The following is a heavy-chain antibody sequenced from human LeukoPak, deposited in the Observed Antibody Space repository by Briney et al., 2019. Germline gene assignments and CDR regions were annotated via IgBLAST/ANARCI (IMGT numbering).Heavy chain of an antibody. Sequence: GGSLRLSCVASGFTFGKYWMSWVRQAPGKGLEWVGFIRSKAYGGTTEYAASVKGRFTISRDDSKSIAYLQMNSLKTEDTAVYYCTRAAIVDFDYWGQGTLVTVSS. V-gene: IGHV3-49*04. J-gene: IGHJ4*02. CDR1: GFTFGKYW. D-gene: IGHD3-22*01. CDR3: TRAAIVDFDY. CDR2: IRSKAYGGTT.